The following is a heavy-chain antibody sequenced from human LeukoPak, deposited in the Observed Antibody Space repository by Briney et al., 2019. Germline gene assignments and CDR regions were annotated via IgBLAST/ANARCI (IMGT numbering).Heavy chain of an antibody. CDR3: ARDAQRGFDYSNSLQY. CDR2: IWSDGTNR. J-gene: IGHJ4*02. D-gene: IGHD4-11*01. V-gene: IGHV3-33*01. Sequence: GGSLTVSCAATGFTFNHYGMHWVRQAPGKGLEWVAVIWSDGTNRYYSDSVKGRFTISRADSRKTVYLQMNRLRPKDTGMYYCARDAQRGFDYSNSLQYWGQGTPVTVST. CDR1: GFTFNHYG.